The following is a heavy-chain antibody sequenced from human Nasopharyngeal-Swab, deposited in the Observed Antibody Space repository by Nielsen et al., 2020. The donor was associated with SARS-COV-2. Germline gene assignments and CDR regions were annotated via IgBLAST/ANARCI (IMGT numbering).Heavy chain of an antibody. CDR3: ARGGWDLSEYFSH. CDR2: INPDSGDT. D-gene: IGHD1-26*01. CDR1: GYTFTDYY. Sequence: ASVKVSCKTSGYTFTDYYIHWLRQVPGQGLEWVGCINPDSGDTRYAQKFQGRVTVTRDRSRSTAYIELSRLRSDDTAVYYCARGGWDLSEYFSHWGQGTLVTVSS. V-gene: IGHV1-2*02. J-gene: IGHJ1*01.